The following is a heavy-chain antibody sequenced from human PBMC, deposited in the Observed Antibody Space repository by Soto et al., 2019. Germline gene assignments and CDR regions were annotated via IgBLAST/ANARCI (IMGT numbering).Heavy chain of an antibody. Sequence: GGSLRLSCAASGFTFGNFAMSWVRQAPGKGLEWVSSVSRRGCGAFYADSVKGRFTISRDNSKKTLSLKVNSMRDEDTAVYYCVKVLGTLWGKYGLDVWGQGATVTGS. J-gene: IGHJ6*02. CDR1: GFTFGNFA. CDR3: VKVLGTLWGKYGLDV. V-gene: IGHV3-23*01. D-gene: IGHD1-7*01. CDR2: VSRRGCGA.